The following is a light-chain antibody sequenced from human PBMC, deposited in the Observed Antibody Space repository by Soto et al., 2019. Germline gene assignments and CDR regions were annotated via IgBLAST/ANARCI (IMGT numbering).Light chain of an antibody. CDR1: SSNIGAGYD. CDR2: GNS. CDR3: QSSDSSLSGWV. J-gene: IGLJ3*02. Sequence: QAVLTQPPSVSGAPGQRVTISCTGSSSNIGAGYDVHWYQQLPGTAPKLLIYGNSNRPSGVPDRFSGSKSGNSASLASTGLQAEDEADYYCQSSDSSLSGWVFGGGTKLTVL. V-gene: IGLV1-40*01.